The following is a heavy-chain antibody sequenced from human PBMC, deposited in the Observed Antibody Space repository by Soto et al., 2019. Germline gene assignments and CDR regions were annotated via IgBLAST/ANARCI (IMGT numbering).Heavy chain of an antibody. D-gene: IGHD2-2*01. CDR1: PITVYNFAA. J-gene: IGHJ6*02. CDR2: ISGRGDHR. CDR3: AKDRALENQNPYGMDV. Sequence: EMQLLESGGGLGQPGGSLRLSCVASPITVYNFAAMSWVRQTPERGLEWVSTISGRGDHRYYADSVKGRFTISRDNSKNRLYLQMDGLRVDDTAVYYCAKDRALENQNPYGMDVWGQGTTVTV. V-gene: IGHV3-23*01.